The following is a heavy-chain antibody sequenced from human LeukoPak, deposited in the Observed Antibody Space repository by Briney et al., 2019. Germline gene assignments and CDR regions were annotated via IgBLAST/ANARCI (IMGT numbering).Heavy chain of an antibody. Sequence: SETLSLTCNVSGASISSHYWNWIRQPAGEGLEWLGRIYNTGSANYNPSLKSRVTMSLDTSRNQISLKLTSVTAADTAVYYCARDVFFRAHNWFDPWGQGTLVTVSS. V-gene: IGHV4-4*07. CDR3: ARDVFFRAHNWFDP. J-gene: IGHJ5*02. D-gene: IGHD2/OR15-2a*01. CDR2: IYNTGSA. CDR1: GASISSHY.